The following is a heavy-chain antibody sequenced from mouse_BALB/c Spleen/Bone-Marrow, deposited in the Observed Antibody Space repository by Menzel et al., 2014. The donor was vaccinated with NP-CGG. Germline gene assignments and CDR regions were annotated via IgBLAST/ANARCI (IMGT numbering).Heavy chain of an antibody. CDR3: ARGGYGNYYFDY. V-gene: IGHV1S130*01. Sequence: LVESGSVLVRPGASVKLSCKASGYTFTSSWMHWAKQRPGQGLEWIGEIHPNSGNTNYNEKFKGKATLTVDTSSSTAYVDLSSLTPEDTAVYYCARGGYGNYYFDYWGQGTTLTVSS. J-gene: IGHJ2*01. CDR1: GYTFTSSW. CDR2: IHPNSGNT. D-gene: IGHD2-10*02.